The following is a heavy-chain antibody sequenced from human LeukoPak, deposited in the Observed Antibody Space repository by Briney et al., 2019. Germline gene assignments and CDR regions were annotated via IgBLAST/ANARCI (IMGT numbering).Heavy chain of an antibody. CDR2: IYPGDSDT. D-gene: IGHD4-17*01. V-gene: IGHV5-51*01. J-gene: IGHJ6*02. CDR3: ARSGVNDYGDYVSYYYGMDV. CDR1: GYSFTSYW. Sequence: GESLKISCKGSGYSFTSYWIDWVRQMPGKGLEWMGIIYPGDSDTRYSPSFQGQVTISADKSISTAYLQWSSLKASDTAMYYCARSGVNDYGDYVSYYYGMDVWGQGTTVTVSS.